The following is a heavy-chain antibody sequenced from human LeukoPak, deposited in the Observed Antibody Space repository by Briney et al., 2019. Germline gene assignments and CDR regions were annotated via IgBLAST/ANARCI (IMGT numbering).Heavy chain of an antibody. V-gene: IGHV3-53*01. CDR1: GFTVSSNY. D-gene: IGHD1-26*01. CDR2: IYSGGST. J-gene: IGHJ4*02. CDR3: AKDRLGAMMYFDF. Sequence: GGSLRLSCAASGFTVSSNYMSWVRQAPGKGLEWVSVIYSGGSTYYADSVKGRFTISRDNSKNTLYLQMNSLRAEDTAVYYCAKDRLGAMMYFDFWGQGTLVTVSS.